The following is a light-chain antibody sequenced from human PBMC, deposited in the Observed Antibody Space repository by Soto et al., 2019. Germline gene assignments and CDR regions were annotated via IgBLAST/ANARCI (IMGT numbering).Light chain of an antibody. CDR3: QTWGTGIVV. CDR1: SRHNSYA. J-gene: IGLJ2*01. Sequence: QPVLTQSPSASASLGASVELTCTLISRHNSYAIAWHQQLPEKGPRYLMKLNSDGSHTKGDGIPDRFSGSSSGAERYLTISSLQSEDEADYYCQTWGTGIVVFGGGTKLTVL. V-gene: IGLV4-69*01. CDR2: LNSDGSH.